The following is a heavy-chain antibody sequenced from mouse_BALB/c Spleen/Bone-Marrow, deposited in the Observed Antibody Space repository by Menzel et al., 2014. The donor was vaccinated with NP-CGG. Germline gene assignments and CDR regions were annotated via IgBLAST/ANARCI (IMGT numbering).Heavy chain of an antibody. Sequence: LVKTGASVKISCKASGYSFTGYYMHWVKRSHGKSLEWIGYISCYNGATSYNQEFKGKATFTVDTSSSTAYMQFNSLTSEDSAVYYCARRDWDGGYYFDYWGQGTTLTVSS. J-gene: IGHJ2*01. D-gene: IGHD4-1*01. CDR1: GYSFTGYY. V-gene: IGHV1S34*01. CDR2: ISCYNGAT. CDR3: ARRDWDGGYYFDY.